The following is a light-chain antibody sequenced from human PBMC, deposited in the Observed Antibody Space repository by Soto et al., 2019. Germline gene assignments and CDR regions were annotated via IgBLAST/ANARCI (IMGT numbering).Light chain of an antibody. J-gene: IGLJ2*01. CDR1: SSDVGGYHY. CDR3: CSYAGSYTVV. Sequence: QSALTQPRSVSGSPGQSVTLSCTGTSSDVGGYHYVSWYQHHPGKAPKIIIYDVNKRPSGVPDRFSGAKSGNTASLTISGLQTEDEDDYYCCSYAGSYTVVFGGGTKVTVL. V-gene: IGLV2-11*01. CDR2: DVN.